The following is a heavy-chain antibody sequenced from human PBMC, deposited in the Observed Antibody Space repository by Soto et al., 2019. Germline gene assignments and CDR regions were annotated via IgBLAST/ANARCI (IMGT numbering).Heavy chain of an antibody. CDR2: ISHDGGVK. Sequence: QVHLVESGGGVVQPGRSLRLSCAASGFTFSTTGMHWVRQAPGKGLEWVAMISHDGGVKHYTDSVKGLFTISRDTYDNTVYLPLNSLRPEDTAMYHCAKDLYGAGWYNYFDPWGQGTLVTVSS. D-gene: IGHD6-19*01. CDR3: AKDLYGAGWYNYFDP. CDR1: GFTFSTTG. J-gene: IGHJ5*02. V-gene: IGHV3-30*18.